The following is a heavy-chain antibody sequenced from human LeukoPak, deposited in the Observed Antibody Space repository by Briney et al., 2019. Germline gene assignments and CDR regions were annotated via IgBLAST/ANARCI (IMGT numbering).Heavy chain of an antibody. D-gene: IGHD3-10*01. J-gene: IGHJ4*02. CDR1: GFPFSSYW. CDR3: ARDRGDSHWFDY. V-gene: IGHV3-7*01. Sequence: GGSLILSCAASGFPFSSYWMSWVRQAPGKGLEWVANIKQDGSEKYYVDSVKGRFTISRDNAKNSLYLQMNSLRAEDTAVYYCARDRGDSHWFDYWGQGTLVTVSS. CDR2: IKQDGSEK.